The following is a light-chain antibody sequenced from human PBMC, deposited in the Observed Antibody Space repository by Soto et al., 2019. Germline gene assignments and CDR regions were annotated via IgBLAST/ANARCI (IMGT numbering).Light chain of an antibody. Sequence: DIQMTQSPFSLSASVGSTGTITSRASQSISSYLNWYQQKPGKPPKLLIYAASSLQSGVPSRFSGSGSGTDFTLTISSLQPEDFATYYCQQSYSTPWTFGQGTKVDNK. CDR2: AAS. CDR3: QQSYSTPWT. V-gene: IGKV1-39*01. J-gene: IGKJ1*01. CDR1: QSISSY.